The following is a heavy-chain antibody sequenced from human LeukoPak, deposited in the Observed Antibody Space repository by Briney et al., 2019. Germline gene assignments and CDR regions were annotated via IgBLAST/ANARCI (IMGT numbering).Heavy chain of an antibody. CDR2: IGLSDDST. CDR1: GFTFSTYG. D-gene: IGHD7-27*01. V-gene: IGHV3-23*01. Sequence: GGSLRLSCAASGFTFSTYGMIWVRQAPGKGLECVSTIGLSDDSTDYADSVKGRFTVSRDNSKNTLYLLMNSLRAEDTARYYCARDPNWGSGYWGQGTLVTVSS. CDR3: ARDPNWGSGY. J-gene: IGHJ4*02.